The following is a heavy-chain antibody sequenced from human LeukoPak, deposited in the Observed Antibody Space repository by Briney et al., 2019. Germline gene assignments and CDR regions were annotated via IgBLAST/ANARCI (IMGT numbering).Heavy chain of an antibody. V-gene: IGHV1-69*06. D-gene: IGHD2-15*01. J-gene: IGHJ5*02. CDR2: IIPIFGTA. CDR1: GGTFSSYA. Sequence: GASAKVSCKASGGTFSSYAISWVRQAPGQGLEWMGGIIPIFGTANYAQKFQGRVTITADKSTSTAYMELSSLRSEDTAVYYCARESSGYCSGGSCDWFDPWGQGTLVTVSS. CDR3: ARESSGYCSGGSCDWFDP.